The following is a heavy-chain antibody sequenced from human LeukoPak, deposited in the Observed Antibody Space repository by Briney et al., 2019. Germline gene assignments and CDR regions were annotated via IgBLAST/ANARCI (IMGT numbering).Heavy chain of an antibody. CDR3: ARDRAVAGNDYFDY. Sequence: SETLSLTCTVSGGSISSSSYYWGWIRQPPGKGLEWIGSIYYSGSTYYNPSLKSRVTISVDTSKNQFSLKLSSVTAADTAVYYCARDRAVAGNDYFDYWGQGTLVTVSS. CDR1: GGSISSSSYY. CDR2: IYYSGST. D-gene: IGHD6-19*01. V-gene: IGHV4-39*07. J-gene: IGHJ4*02.